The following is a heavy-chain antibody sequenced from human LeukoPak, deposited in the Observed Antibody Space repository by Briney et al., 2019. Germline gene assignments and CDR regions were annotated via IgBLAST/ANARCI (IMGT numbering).Heavy chain of an antibody. V-gene: IGHV4-38-2*02. Sequence: SETLSLTCTVSGYSISSGYYWCWIRQAPGEGLEWIGNIYYSGSAYYTPSLESRVTMSVDTSKNQFSLKLSSVTAADTAVYYCARKPIVGSAWYYFDYWGQGTLVTVSS. CDR3: ARKPIVGSAWYYFDY. CDR1: GYSISSGYY. D-gene: IGHD6-13*01. J-gene: IGHJ4*02. CDR2: IYYSGSA.